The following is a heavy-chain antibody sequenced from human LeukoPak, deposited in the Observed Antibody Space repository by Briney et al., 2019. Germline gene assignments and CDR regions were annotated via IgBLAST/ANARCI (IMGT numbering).Heavy chain of an antibody. J-gene: IGHJ4*02. CDR3: ARVGSGWTLDY. Sequence: GGSLRLSCAASGFTFSSYAMHWVRQAPGKGLEWVSSISSSSSYIYYADSVKGRFTISRDNAKNSLYLQMNSLRAEDTAVYYCARVGSGWTLDYWGQGTLVTVSS. D-gene: IGHD6-19*01. CDR2: ISSSSSYI. V-gene: IGHV3-21*01. CDR1: GFTFSSYA.